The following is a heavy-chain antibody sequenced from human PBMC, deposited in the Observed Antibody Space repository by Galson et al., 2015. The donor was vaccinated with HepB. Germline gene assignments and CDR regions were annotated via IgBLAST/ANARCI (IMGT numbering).Heavy chain of an antibody. D-gene: IGHD4-17*01. CDR3: ARIGATVTPLLDYYYGMDV. Sequence: SVKVSCKASGYTFTSYYMHWVRQAPGQGLEWMGIINPSGGSTSYAQKFQGRVTMTRDTSTSTVYMELSSLRSEDTAVYYCARIGATVTPLLDYYYGMDVWGQGTAVTVSS. J-gene: IGHJ6*02. V-gene: IGHV1-46*03. CDR1: GYTFTSYY. CDR2: INPSGGST.